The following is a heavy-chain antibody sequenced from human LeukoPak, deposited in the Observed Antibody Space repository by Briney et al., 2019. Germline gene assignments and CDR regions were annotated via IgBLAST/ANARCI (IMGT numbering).Heavy chain of an antibody. CDR1: GYTLTELS. V-gene: IGHV1-24*01. J-gene: IGHJ4*02. CDR2: EDGEA. CDR3: ASIDLDS. Sequence: VASVKVSCKVSGYTLTELSIHWVRQSPGKGLEWMGGEDGEAIYAQKFQDRVTMTEDTSTDTAYMDLSSLRSEDTAVYYCASIDLDSWGQGTLVTVSS. D-gene: IGHD2-21*01.